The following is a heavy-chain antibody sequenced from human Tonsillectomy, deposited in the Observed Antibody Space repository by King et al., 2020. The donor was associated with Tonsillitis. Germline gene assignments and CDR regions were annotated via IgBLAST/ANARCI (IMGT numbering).Heavy chain of an antibody. CDR2: IYHSGST. CDR1: GYSISSGYY. Sequence: QLQESGPGLVKPSETLSLTCTVSGYSISSGYYWGWIRQPPGKGLEWIGSIYHSGSTYYNPSLKSRVTISVDTSKNQFSLKLSSVTAADTAVCYCARDISRVYYDFWSGYAPLDYWGQGTLVTVSS. CDR3: ARDISRVYYDFWSGYAPLDY. V-gene: IGHV4-38-2*02. J-gene: IGHJ4*02. D-gene: IGHD3-3*01.